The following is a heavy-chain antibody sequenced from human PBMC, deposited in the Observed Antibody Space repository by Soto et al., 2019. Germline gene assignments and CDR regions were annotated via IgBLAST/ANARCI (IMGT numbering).Heavy chain of an antibody. CDR2: ISSSSSYI. J-gene: IGHJ4*02. CDR3: ARDIDYYDSSGYYRDY. V-gene: IGHV3-21*01. CDR1: GCTLSSYS. D-gene: IGHD3-22*01. Sequence: EVQLVESGGGLVKPGGSLRLSCAASGCTLSSYSMNWVRQAPGKGLEWVSSISSSSSYIYYADSVKGRFTISRDNAKNSLCLQMNSLRAEDTAVYYCARDIDYYDSSGYYRDYWGQGTLVTVSS.